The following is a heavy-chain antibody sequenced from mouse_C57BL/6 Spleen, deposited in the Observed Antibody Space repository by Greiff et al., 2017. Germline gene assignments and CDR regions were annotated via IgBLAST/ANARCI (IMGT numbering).Heavy chain of an antibody. D-gene: IGHD2-4*01. CDR3: ARFGYDYLD. CDR1: GYTFTSYW. Sequence: QVQLQQPGAELVMPGASVKLSCKASGYTFTSYWMHWVKQRPGQGLEWIGEIDPSDSYTNYNQKFKGKSTLTVDKSSSTAYMQLSSLTSEDSAVYYWARFGYDYLDWGQGTLVTVAA. V-gene: IGHV1-69*01. J-gene: IGHJ3*01. CDR2: IDPSDSYT.